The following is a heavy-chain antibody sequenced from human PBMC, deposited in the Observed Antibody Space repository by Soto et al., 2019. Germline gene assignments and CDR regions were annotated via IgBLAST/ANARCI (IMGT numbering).Heavy chain of an antibody. Sequence: SETLSLTCTVSGGSISSGGYYWSWIRQHPGKGLEWIGYIYCSGSTYYNPSLKSRVTISIDTSKNQFSLKLSSVTAADTAVYYSATDISSSSENNWFDPWGQGTLVTVSS. D-gene: IGHD6-6*01. CDR1: GGSISSGGYY. CDR3: ATDISSSSENNWFDP. V-gene: IGHV4-31*03. J-gene: IGHJ5*02. CDR2: IYCSGST.